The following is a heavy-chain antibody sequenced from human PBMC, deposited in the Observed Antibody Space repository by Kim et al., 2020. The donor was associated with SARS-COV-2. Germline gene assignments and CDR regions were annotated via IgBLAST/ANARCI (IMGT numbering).Heavy chain of an antibody. CDR3: AKVWGFVKLFSSVYFNF. V-gene: IGHV3-43*02. J-gene: IGHJ4*03. Sequence: GGSLRLSCAASGFEFNDYAMHWVRQAPGKGVEWVSLIIGDGDSTSYSESVKGRFTISMDKSKNSVYLQMNSLRTEDTAVYYCAKVWGFVKLFSSVYFNFWVQGTQVTVSS. CDR1: GFEFNDYA. D-gene: IGHD3-16*01. CDR2: IIGDGDST.